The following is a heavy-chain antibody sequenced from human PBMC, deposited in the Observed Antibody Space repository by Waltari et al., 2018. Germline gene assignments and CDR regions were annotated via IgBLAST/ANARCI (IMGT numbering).Heavy chain of an antibody. J-gene: IGHJ4*02. CDR2: INAGNGNT. V-gene: IGHV1-3*01. Sequence: QVQLVQSGAEVKKPGASVKVSCKASGYTFTSYAMHWVRQAPGHRLEWMGWINAGNGNTKYSQKFQGRGTITSDTSASTAYMELSSLRSEDTAVYYWARDIKQLSFDYWGQGTLVTVSS. D-gene: IGHD6-13*01. CDR3: ARDIKQLSFDY. CDR1: GYTFTSYA.